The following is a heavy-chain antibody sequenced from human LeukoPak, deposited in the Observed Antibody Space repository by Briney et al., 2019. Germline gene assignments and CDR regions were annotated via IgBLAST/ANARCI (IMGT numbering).Heavy chain of an antibody. J-gene: IGHJ4*02. D-gene: IGHD1-20*01. CDR3: ARGKDWITGTTDDFDY. CDR2: IGTAGDT. Sequence: PGGSLRLSCAASGFTVSSYDMHWVRQATGKGLEWVSAIGTAGDTYYPGSVKGRFTISRENAKNSLYLQMNSLRAGDTAVYYCARGKDWITGTTDDFDYWGQGTLVTVSS. CDR1: GFTVSSYD. V-gene: IGHV3-13*01.